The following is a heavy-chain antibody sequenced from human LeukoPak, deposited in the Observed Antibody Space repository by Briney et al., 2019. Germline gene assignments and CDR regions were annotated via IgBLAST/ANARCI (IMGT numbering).Heavy chain of an antibody. CDR3: ATPMGRGSSGWSY. CDR1: GYTFTSYD. CDR2: MNPKSGNT. V-gene: IGHV1-8*01. D-gene: IGHD6-19*01. J-gene: IGHJ4*02. Sequence: ASVKVSCKASGYTFTSYDINWVRQATGQGLEWMGWMNPKSGNTGYEQKLKGRVNINRKNSISTAYMELSSMRSEDTAVYYCATPMGRGSSGWSYWGQGTLVTVSS.